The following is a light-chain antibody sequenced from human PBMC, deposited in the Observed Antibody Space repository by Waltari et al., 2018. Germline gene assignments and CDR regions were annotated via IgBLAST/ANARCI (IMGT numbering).Light chain of an antibody. J-gene: IGKJ1*01. CDR2: NAS. CDR1: QSVSRS. V-gene: IGKV3-20*01. CDR3: QHYVNLPAT. Sequence: EIVLTQSPGTLSLSPGERATLSCRASQSVSRSLAWYQQKPGQAPRLLIYNASTRATGIPDRVSGSWSGTDFSLTISRLDPEDFAVYYCQHYVNLPATFGQGTKVEI.